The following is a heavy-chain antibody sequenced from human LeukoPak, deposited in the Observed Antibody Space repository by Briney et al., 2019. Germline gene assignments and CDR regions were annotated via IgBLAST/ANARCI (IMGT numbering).Heavy chain of an antibody. CDR1: GFTFSSYS. J-gene: IGHJ5*02. V-gene: IGHV3-21*01. CDR2: ISSSSSYI. CDR3: ARHRTRLNWFDP. Sequence: GGSLRLSCAASGFTFSSYSMNWVRQAPGKGLEWVSSISSSSSYIYYADSVKGRFTISRDNAKNSLYLQMNSLRAEDTAVYYCARHRTRLNWFDPWGQGTLVTVSS. D-gene: IGHD1-1*01.